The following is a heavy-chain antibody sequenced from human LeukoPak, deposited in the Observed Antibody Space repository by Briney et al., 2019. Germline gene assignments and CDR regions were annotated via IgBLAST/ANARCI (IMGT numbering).Heavy chain of an antibody. CDR2: IWYDGRNR. Sequence: GGSLRLSCAASGFTFSGYGMNWVRQAPGKGLEWVAVIWYDGRNRYYTDSVKGRFTISRDDGMDTLYLQMNSLRAEDTAVYYCARVIGSYGDSAYWGQGTLVTVSS. V-gene: IGHV3-33*08. D-gene: IGHD3-16*01. J-gene: IGHJ4*02. CDR1: GFTFSGYG. CDR3: ARVIGSYGDSAY.